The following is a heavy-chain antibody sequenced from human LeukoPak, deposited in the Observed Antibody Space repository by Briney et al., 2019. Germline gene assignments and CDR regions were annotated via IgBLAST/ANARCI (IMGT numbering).Heavy chain of an antibody. J-gene: IGHJ3*02. D-gene: IGHD6-19*01. CDR3: ARDLPPRIAVAGLWAFDI. V-gene: IGHV1-2*02. CDR1: GYTFTNYY. CDR2: INPNSGGI. Sequence: ASVKVSCKASGYTFTNYYMHWVRQAPGQGLEWVGWINPNSGGINYTQKFQGRVTMTRDTSISTAYMELSRLRSDDTAVYYCARDLPPRIAVAGLWAFDIWGQGTLVTVSS.